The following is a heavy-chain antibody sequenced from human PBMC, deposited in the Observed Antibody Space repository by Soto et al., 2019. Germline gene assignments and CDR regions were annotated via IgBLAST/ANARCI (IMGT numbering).Heavy chain of an antibody. Sequence: GGSLRLSCAASGFTFSSYAMSWVRQAPGKGLEWVSAISGSGGSTYYADSVKGRYTISRDNSKNTLYLQMNSLRAEDTAVYYCAKDFEVVPANWFDPWGQGTLVTVSS. CDR3: AKDFEVVPANWFDP. D-gene: IGHD2-2*01. CDR1: GFTFSSYA. CDR2: ISGSGGST. V-gene: IGHV3-23*01. J-gene: IGHJ5*02.